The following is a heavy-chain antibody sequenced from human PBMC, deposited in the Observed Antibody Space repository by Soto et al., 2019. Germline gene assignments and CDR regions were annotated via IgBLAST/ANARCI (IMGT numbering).Heavy chain of an antibody. V-gene: IGHV4-30-4*01. CDR1: GGSISSGDYY. D-gene: IGHD3-10*01. CDR2: IYYSGIT. Sequence: SETLSLTCTVSGGSISSGDYYWSWIRHPPGKGLEWIGYIYYSGITCYNPSLKSRVTISVDTSKNQFSLKLSSVTAADTAVYYCAREGLVDYHGSGSYYIAWCDPWGQGTRVTVSS. J-gene: IGHJ5*02. CDR3: AREGLVDYHGSGSYYIAWCDP.